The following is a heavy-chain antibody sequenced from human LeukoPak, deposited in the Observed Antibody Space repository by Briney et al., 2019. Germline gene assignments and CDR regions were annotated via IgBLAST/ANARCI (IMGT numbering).Heavy chain of an antibody. V-gene: IGHV3-30*02. D-gene: IGHD6-13*01. CDR1: GFTFSNYG. CDR2: IRYDGSNK. Sequence: GGSLRLSCAASGFTFSNYGMHWVRQAPGKGLEWVAFIRYDGSNKYYADSVKGRFTISRDNSKNTLYLQMNSLRAEDTAVYYCARTVYSSSWYYFDYWGQGTLVTVSS. CDR3: ARTVYSSSWYYFDY. J-gene: IGHJ4*02.